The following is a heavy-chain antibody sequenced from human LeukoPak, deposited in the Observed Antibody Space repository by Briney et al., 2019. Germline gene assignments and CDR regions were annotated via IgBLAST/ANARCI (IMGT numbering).Heavy chain of an antibody. CDR2: INPSGGST. Sequence: ASVKVSCKASGYTFTRYYMYWVRQAPGQGLEWIGIINPSGGSTNYAQKFQGRVTMTRDTSTNTVYMELSSLRSEDTAVYYCARGKPLKYYFDYWGQGTLVTVSS. J-gene: IGHJ4*02. CDR3: ARGKPLKYYFDY. CDR1: GYTFTRYY. V-gene: IGHV1-46*01.